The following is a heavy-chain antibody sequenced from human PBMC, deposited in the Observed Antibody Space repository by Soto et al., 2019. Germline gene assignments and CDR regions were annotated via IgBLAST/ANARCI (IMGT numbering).Heavy chain of an antibody. Sequence: ASVKVSCKTSGGTFSSYAISWVRQAPGQGLEWMGGIIPISGTANFAQKFQDRVTITADESTSTAYMELSSLRSEDTAVYYCARGELQYYGSGSYLYYFDYWGQGTLVTV. V-gene: IGHV1-69*13. D-gene: IGHD3-10*01. CDR3: ARGELQYYGSGSYLYYFDY. J-gene: IGHJ4*02. CDR2: IIPISGTA. CDR1: GGTFSSYA.